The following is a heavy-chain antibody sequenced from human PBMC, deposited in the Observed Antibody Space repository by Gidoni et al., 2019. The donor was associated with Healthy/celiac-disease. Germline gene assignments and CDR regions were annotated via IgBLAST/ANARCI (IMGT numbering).Heavy chain of an antibody. J-gene: IGHJ6*02. V-gene: IGHV4-34*01. CDR3: ARSRSYDFWSGPGGGYYYYGMDV. D-gene: IGHD3-3*01. CDR2: INPSGST. CDR1: GGSCSGYY. Sequence: QVQLQQWGAGLLKPSETLSLTCAVYGGSCSGYYWSWIRQPPGKGLEWIGEINPSGSTNYNPSLKSRVTISVDTSKNQFSLKLSSVTAADTAVYYCARSRSYDFWSGPGGGYYYYGMDVWGQGTTVTVSS.